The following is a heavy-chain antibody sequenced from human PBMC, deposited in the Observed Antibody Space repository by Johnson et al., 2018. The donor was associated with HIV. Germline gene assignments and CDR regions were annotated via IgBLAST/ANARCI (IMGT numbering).Heavy chain of an antibody. Sequence: VQLVESGGGVVQPGRSLRLSCAASGFTFSTYWMHWVRQPPGKGLVWVSRINTDGSATTYADSVRGRFTISRDNAKNTLYLQMNSLRADDTAIYYCAQDLDTLAPYVAFDMWGQGTMVTVSS. CDR2: INTDGSAT. J-gene: IGHJ3*02. V-gene: IGHV3-74*02. D-gene: IGHD2-15*01. CDR3: AQDLDTLAPYVAFDM. CDR1: GFTFSTYW.